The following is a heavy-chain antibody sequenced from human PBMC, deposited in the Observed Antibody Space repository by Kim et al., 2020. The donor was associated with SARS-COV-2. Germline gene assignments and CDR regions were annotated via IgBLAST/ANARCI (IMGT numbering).Heavy chain of an antibody. D-gene: IGHD3-16*01. J-gene: IGHJ4*02. Sequence: NPPHKSRVTISVDTSKNPFALRRSAVTAADTAVYYCARALTAGGWGTFDYWGQGTLVTVSS. CDR3: ARALTAGGWGTFDY. V-gene: IGHV4-31*02.